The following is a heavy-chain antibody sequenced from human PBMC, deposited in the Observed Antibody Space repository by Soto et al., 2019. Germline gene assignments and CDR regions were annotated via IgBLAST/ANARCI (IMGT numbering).Heavy chain of an antibody. CDR1: GLTFSTSA. Sequence: GGSLRLSSPASGLTFSTSAMSWARQAPGKGLEWVSGISGSGGSTYYADSVKGRFTKSRDNSKNTLYLQMNSLRAEDTAVYYCAKEPEGYWGQGTLVTVSS. J-gene: IGHJ4*02. CDR3: AKEPEGY. V-gene: IGHV3-23*01. CDR2: ISGSGGST.